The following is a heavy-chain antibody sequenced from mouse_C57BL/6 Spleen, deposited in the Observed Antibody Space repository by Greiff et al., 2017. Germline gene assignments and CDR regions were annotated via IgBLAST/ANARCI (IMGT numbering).Heavy chain of an antibody. V-gene: IGHV5-4*03. CDR3: TREEDGNGAMDY. D-gene: IGHD2-1*01. Sequence: DVKLVESGGGLVKPGGSLKLSCAASGFTFSSYAMSWVRQTPEKRLEWVATISDGGSYTYYPDNVKGRFTISRDNAKNNLYLQMSHLTSEDTAMYYSTREEDGNGAMDYGGQGTSVTVSS. CDR1: GFTFSSYA. CDR2: ISDGGSYT. J-gene: IGHJ4*01.